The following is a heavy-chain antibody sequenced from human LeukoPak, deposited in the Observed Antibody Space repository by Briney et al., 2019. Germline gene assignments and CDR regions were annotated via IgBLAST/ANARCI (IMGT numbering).Heavy chain of an antibody. CDR3: ARDDDSSSWYFDY. CDR1: GGTFSSYA. J-gene: IGHJ4*02. D-gene: IGHD6-13*01. V-gene: IGHV1-69*04. Sequence: VASVKVSCKASGGTFSSYAISWVRQAPGQGLEWMGRIIPIFGIANYAQKFQGRVTITADKSTSTAYMELSSLRSEDTAVYYCARDDDSSSWYFDYWGREPWSPSPQ. CDR2: IIPIFGIA.